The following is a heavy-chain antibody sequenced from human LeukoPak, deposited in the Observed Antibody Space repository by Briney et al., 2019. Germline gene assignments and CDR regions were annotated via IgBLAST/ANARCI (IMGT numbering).Heavy chain of an antibody. V-gene: IGHV3-30*18. CDR1: GFTFSNSG. CDR3: TKDLSSAWALDY. CDR2: ISYGASGK. D-gene: IGHD6-19*01. Sequence: GGPLTLSCAASGFTFSNSGMHWFRQAPGKGLEWLAFISYGASGKYYADSVKGRFTVSRDNSKNTLYLQMNSLRAEDTAVYYCTKDLSSAWALDYWGQGTLVTVSS. J-gene: IGHJ4*02.